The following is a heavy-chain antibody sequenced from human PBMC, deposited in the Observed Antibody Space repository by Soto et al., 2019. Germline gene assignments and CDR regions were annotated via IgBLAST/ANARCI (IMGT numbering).Heavy chain of an antibody. Sequence: QVQLQESGPGLVKPSETLSLTCAVSGDSISSYYCMWIRQPPGKGLESIVYLYYGRSANYNPSLKRRVTWSVDTSTNQCSLTLSSMTAADTAVYYCALRSMAVVPEYWGQGTLVTVSS. CDR3: ALRSMAVVPEY. CDR1: GDSISSYY. CDR2: LYYGRSA. J-gene: IGHJ4*02. D-gene: IGHD3-22*01. V-gene: IGHV4-59*01.